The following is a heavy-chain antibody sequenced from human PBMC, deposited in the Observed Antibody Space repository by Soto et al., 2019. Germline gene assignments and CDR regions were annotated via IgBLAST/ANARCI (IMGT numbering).Heavy chain of an antibody. CDR3: ARDDDYGANNWFDP. D-gene: IGHD4-17*01. CDR1: GYTFASYG. Sequence: GASVKVSCTASGYTFASYGISWVRQAPGQGLEWMGWISAYSGNTNYAQKLQGRVTMTTDTSTSTAYMELRSLRSDDTAVYYCARDDDYGANNWFDPWGQGTLVTVSS. J-gene: IGHJ5*02. V-gene: IGHV1-18*01. CDR2: ISAYSGNT.